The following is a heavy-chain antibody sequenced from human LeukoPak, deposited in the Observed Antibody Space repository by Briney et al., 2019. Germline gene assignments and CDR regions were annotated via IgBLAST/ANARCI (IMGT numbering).Heavy chain of an antibody. D-gene: IGHD1-26*01. CDR1: GFTFSSYA. Sequence: PGGSLRLSCAASGFTFSSYAMSWVRQAPGKGLEWVSDISGSGGSTYYADSVKGRFTISRDNSKNTLYLQMNSLRAEDTAVYYCSEDESSGSYFGCFDYWGQGTLVTVSS. CDR3: SEDESSGSYFGCFDY. J-gene: IGHJ4*02. CDR2: ISGSGGST. V-gene: IGHV3-23*01.